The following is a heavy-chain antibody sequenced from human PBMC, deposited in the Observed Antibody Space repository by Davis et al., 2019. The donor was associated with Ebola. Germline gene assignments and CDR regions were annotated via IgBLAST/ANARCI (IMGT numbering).Heavy chain of an antibody. Sequence: GGSLRLSCAASGFTFSSYGMHWVRQAPGKGLEWVAVISYDGSNKYYADSVKGRFTISRDNSKNTLYLQMNSLRAEDTAVYYCARARITMVQGVRFYYYYGMDVWGQGTTVTVSS. J-gene: IGHJ6*02. CDR1: GFTFSSYG. D-gene: IGHD3-10*01. V-gene: IGHV3-30*03. CDR3: ARARITMVQGVRFYYYYGMDV. CDR2: ISYDGSNK.